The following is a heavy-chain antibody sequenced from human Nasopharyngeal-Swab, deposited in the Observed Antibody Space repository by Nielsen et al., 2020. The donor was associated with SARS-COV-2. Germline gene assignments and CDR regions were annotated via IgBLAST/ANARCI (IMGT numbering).Heavy chain of an antibody. Sequence: WVRQAPVQGLVWMGGIMLFFGTAKYGQKFQGRVTITSDESTSTAYMELSRLRSEDTAVYYCAKDNYDYVWGSYRRFDYWGQGTLVTVSS. D-gene: IGHD3-16*02. CDR2: IMLFFGTA. V-gene: IGHV1-69*01. CDR3: AKDNYDYVWGSYRRFDY. J-gene: IGHJ4*02.